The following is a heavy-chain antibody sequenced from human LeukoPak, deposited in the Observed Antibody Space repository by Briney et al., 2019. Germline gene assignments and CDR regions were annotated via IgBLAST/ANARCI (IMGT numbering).Heavy chain of an antibody. CDR1: GFTFNNYA. Sequence: GGSLRLSCAASGFTFNNYALNWVRQAPGKGLEWVSIISDSGDSTYYADSVKGRFTISRDNSKNTLYLQMNSLRAEDTAVYYCARDFGGSYSFDYWGQGTLVTVSS. CDR3: ARDFGGSYSFDY. CDR2: ISDSGDST. J-gene: IGHJ4*02. V-gene: IGHV3-23*01. D-gene: IGHD1-26*01.